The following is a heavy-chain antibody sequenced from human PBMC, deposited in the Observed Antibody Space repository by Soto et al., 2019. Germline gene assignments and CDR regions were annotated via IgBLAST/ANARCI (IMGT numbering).Heavy chain of an antibody. CDR1: GFTFSSYW. Sequence: EVQLVESGGGLVQPGGSLRLSCAASGFTFSSYWMSWVRQAPGKGLEWVANIKQDGSEKYYVDSVKGRFTISRDNAKNSLYLQMNSLRAEDTAVYYCAREARSMVRGFIHYYYYMDVWGKGTTVTVSS. CDR3: AREARSMVRGFIHYYYYMDV. CDR2: IKQDGSEK. V-gene: IGHV3-7*01. D-gene: IGHD3-10*01. J-gene: IGHJ6*03.